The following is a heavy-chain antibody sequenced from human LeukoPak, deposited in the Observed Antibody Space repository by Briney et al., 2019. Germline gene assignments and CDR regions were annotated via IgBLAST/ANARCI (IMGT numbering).Heavy chain of an antibody. CDR3: ARVTVTTEFDC. Sequence: ASVKVSCKTSGYTXTGYFMHWVRQAPGQGLDWMGWINPNSGGTYYAQKFEGRVTLTRDTSISTAYMELSRLRSDDTAFYYCARVTVTTEFDCWGQGTLLTVSS. CDR1: GYTXTGYF. V-gene: IGHV1-2*02. J-gene: IGHJ4*02. CDR2: INPNSGGT. D-gene: IGHD4-17*01.